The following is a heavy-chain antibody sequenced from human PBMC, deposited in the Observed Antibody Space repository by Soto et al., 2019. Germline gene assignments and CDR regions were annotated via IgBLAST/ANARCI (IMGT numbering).Heavy chain of an antibody. V-gene: IGHV1-2*02. CDR3: SKGRWTVGHCSGGSCYDGMDV. D-gene: IGHD2-15*01. CDR1: GYTFIGFS. J-gene: IGHJ6*02. CDR2: INPKNGDT. Sequence: QAQLVQSGPEVKKPGASVKVSCESSGYTFIGFSLHWVRQAPGQGLEWMGWINPKNGDTYYAQKFQGSVTMTRDTSINTVYIELNSLKSDDTAVYYCSKGRWTVGHCSGGSCYDGMDVWGQGTTVTVSS.